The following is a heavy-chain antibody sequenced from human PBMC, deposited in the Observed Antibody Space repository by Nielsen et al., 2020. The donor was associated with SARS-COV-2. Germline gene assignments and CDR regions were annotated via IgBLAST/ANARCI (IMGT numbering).Heavy chain of an antibody. Sequence: ASVKVSCKASGYTFANYPITWVRQAPGQGLQFMGWISTYNGDTDYAQNLRDRVTMTTDTSTGTAYMELRSLTSDDTAVYYCARGLGRGAIPDYWGQGILVTVSS. CDR2: ISTYNGDT. CDR1: GYTFANYP. CDR3: ARGLGRGAIPDY. J-gene: IGHJ4*02. D-gene: IGHD3-10*01. V-gene: IGHV1-18*01.